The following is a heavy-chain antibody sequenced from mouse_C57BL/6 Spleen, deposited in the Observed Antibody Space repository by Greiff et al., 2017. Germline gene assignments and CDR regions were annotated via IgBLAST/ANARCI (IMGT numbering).Heavy chain of an antibody. CDR1: GYAFSSSW. Sequence: QVQLQQSGPELVKPGASVKISCKASGYAFSSSWMNWVKQRPGKGLEWIGRIYPGDGDTNYNGKFKGKATLTADKSSSTAYMQLSSLTSEDSAVXFCARYGSSYWYFDVWGTGTTVTVSS. CDR2: IYPGDGDT. V-gene: IGHV1-82*01. J-gene: IGHJ1*03. D-gene: IGHD1-1*01. CDR3: ARYGSSYWYFDV.